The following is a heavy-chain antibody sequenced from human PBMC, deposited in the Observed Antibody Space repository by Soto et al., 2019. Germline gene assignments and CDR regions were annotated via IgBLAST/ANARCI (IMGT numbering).Heavy chain of an antibody. CDR2: ISYSRST. CDR3: ARGHGGNALGY. CDR1: GGSISSNNYY. D-gene: IGHD2-15*01. V-gene: IGHV4-61*05. Sequence: SETLSLTCFVSGGSISSNNYYWGWIRQPPGKGREWIGYISYSRSTNYNPSLKSRVTISVDTSKNQFSLKLSSVTAADTAVYYCARGHGGNALGYWGQGTLVTVSS. J-gene: IGHJ4*02.